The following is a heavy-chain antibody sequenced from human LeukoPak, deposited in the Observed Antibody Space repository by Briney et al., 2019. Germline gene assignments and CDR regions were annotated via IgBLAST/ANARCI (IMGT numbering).Heavy chain of an antibody. D-gene: IGHD4-17*01. CDR3: ARDDYGRLDY. J-gene: IGHJ4*02. CDR1: GGSISSGGYY. V-gene: IGHV4-31*03. Sequence: SETLSLTCTVSGGSISSGGYYWSWIRQHPGKGLEWIGYIYYSGSTYYNPSLKSRVTISVDTSKNQFSLKLSSVTAADTAVYYCARDDYGRLDYWGQGTLVTVSS. CDR2: IYYSGST.